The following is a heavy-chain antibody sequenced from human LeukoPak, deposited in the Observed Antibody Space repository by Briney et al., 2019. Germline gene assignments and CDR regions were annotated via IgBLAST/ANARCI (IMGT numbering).Heavy chain of an antibody. CDR3: AREARGYSYGVVDY. Sequence: SETLSLTCTVSGGSISSGSYYWSWIRQPAGKGLEWIGRIYTSGGTNYNPSLKSRVTISVDTSKNQFSLKLSSVTAADTAVYYCAREARGYSYGVVDYWGQGTLVTVSS. CDR1: GGSISSGSYY. V-gene: IGHV4-61*02. D-gene: IGHD5-18*01. CDR2: IYTSGGT. J-gene: IGHJ4*02.